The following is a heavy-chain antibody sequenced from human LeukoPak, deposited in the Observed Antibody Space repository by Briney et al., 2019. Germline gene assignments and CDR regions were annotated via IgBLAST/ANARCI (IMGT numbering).Heavy chain of an antibody. CDR3: AKDLVPAAYYYYGMDV. CDR2: ISYDGSNT. CDR1: GFTFSSYG. Sequence: GGSLRLSCAASGFTFSSYGMHWVRQAPGKGLEWLALISYDGSNTYYADSVKGRFTISRDNSKNTLYLQMNSLRAEDTAVYYCAKDLVPAAYYYYGMDVLGQGTTVTVSS. J-gene: IGHJ6*02. D-gene: IGHD2-2*01. V-gene: IGHV3-30*18.